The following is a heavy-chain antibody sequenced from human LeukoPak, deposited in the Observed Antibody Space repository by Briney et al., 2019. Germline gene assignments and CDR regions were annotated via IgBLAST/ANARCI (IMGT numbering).Heavy chain of an antibody. J-gene: IGHJ4*02. CDR3: ALEKHDSPDY. V-gene: IGHV3-23*01. Sequence: GGSLRLSCAAAAFTFSTYAMAWVRQAPGKGLEWVSGISGSGDNTYYADSAKGRFTISRDNSKNTLYLQMNSLRAEDTAVYYWALEKHDSPDYWGQGTLVTVSS. CDR1: AFTFSTYA. CDR2: ISGSGDNT. D-gene: IGHD3-22*01.